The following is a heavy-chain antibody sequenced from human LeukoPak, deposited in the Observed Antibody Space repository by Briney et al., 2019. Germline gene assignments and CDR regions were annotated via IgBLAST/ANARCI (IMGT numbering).Heavy chain of an antibody. CDR3: VTETSGSFHN. J-gene: IGHJ4*02. D-gene: IGHD3-10*01. Sequence: GGSLRLSCAASGFTVNSYYMSWVRQAPGKGLEWVSVIYSGGSTYYADSVKGRFTISRDNSKNTLFLQMNSLRVEDTAVYYCVTETSGSFHNWGQGTLVTVSS. CDR1: GFTVNSYY. V-gene: IGHV3-53*01. CDR2: IYSGGST.